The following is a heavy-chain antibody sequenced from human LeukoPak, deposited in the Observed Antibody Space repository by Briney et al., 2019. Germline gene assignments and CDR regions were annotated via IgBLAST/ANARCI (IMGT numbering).Heavy chain of an antibody. D-gene: IGHD6-19*01. Sequence: GGSLRLSCATSGLTFTDYYMSWIRQAPGKGLEWISYISGNGRTIYYADSVKGRFTISRDNARKSVYLQMNSLRAEDTAIYYCARTQQWLVSGFDPWGQGTLVTVSS. J-gene: IGHJ5*02. CDR1: GLTFTDYY. CDR3: ARTQQWLVSGFDP. V-gene: IGHV3-11*01. CDR2: ISGNGRTI.